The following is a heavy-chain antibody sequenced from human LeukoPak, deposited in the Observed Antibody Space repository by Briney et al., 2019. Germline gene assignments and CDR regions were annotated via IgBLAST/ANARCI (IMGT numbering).Heavy chain of an antibody. V-gene: IGHV1-8*01. J-gene: IGHJ6*03. D-gene: IGHD2-2*01. Sequence: ASVKVSCKASGYTFTSYDINWVRQATGQALEWMGWMNPNSGNTDYAQKFQGRVTMTRNTSISTAYVELSSLRSEDTAVYYCARSPIVVVPAALRYYYYYMDVWGKGTTVTVSS. CDR2: MNPNSGNT. CDR1: GYTFTSYD. CDR3: ARSPIVVVPAALRYYYYYMDV.